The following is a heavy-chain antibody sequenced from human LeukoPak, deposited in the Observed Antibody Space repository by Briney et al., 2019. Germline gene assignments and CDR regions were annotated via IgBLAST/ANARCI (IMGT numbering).Heavy chain of an antibody. CDR2: IYYSGST. CDR3: ARFGPGGFRAFDY. V-gene: IGHV4-59*01. J-gene: IGHJ4*02. Sequence: SETLSLTCAVYGGSFSGYYWSWIRQPPGKGLEWIGYIYYSGSTNYNPSLKSRVTISVDTSKNQFSLKLSSVTAADTAVYYCARFGPGGFRAFDYWGQGTLVTVSS. D-gene: IGHD3-10*01. CDR1: GGSFSGYY.